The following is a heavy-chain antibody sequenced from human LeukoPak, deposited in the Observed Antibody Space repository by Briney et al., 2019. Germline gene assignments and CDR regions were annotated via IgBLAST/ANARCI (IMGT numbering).Heavy chain of an antibody. CDR1: GFTVSSNY. Sequence: GGSLRLSCAASGFTVSSNYMSWVRQAPGKGLEWVAVISYDGSNKYYAESVKGRFTISRDKSKNTLYLQMNSLRAEDTAVYYCAREKPSGYDLFDYWGQGTLVTVSS. J-gene: IGHJ4*02. D-gene: IGHD6-25*01. V-gene: IGHV3-30*03. CDR2: ISYDGSNK. CDR3: AREKPSGYDLFDY.